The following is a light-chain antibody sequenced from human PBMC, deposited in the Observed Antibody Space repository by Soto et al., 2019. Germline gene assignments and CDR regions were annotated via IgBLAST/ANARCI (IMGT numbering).Light chain of an antibody. V-gene: IGLV2-14*01. CDR1: SSNVGAYNY. Sequence: QSVLTQPASVSGSPGQSITISCTGSSSNVGAYNYVSWYQQHPGIAPKLIIYEINNRPSGVSSRFSGSKSGNTASLTISGLQAEDEGDYYCSLYTTSATLVFGGGTKVTVL. CDR2: EIN. J-gene: IGLJ3*02. CDR3: SLYTTSATLV.